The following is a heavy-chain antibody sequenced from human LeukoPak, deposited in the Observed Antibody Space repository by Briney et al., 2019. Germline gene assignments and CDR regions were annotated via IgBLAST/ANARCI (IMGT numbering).Heavy chain of an antibody. CDR2: ISFDGSHK. Sequence: PGGSLRLSCAASEFTFSGYGMHWVRQAPGKGLEWVAVISFDGSHKYYADSVKGRFTISRDNAKNSLYLQMNSLRAEDTAVYYCARDRGIVGAVEYFDYWGQGTLVTVSS. D-gene: IGHD1-26*01. J-gene: IGHJ4*02. CDR1: EFTFSGYG. V-gene: IGHV3-30*03. CDR3: ARDRGIVGAVEYFDY.